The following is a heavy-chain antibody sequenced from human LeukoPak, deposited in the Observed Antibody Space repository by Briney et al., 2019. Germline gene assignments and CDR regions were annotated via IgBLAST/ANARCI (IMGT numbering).Heavy chain of an antibody. V-gene: IGHV4-4*07. J-gene: IGHJ3*02. Sequence: SETLSLTCTVSGGSISSYYWSWIRQPAGKGLEWIGRIYTSGSTNYNPSLKSRVTMPVDTSKNQFSLKLSSVTAADTAVYYCARDQSHPWYSSSWHDAFDIWGQGTMVTVSS. CDR3: ARDQSHPWYSSSWHDAFDI. D-gene: IGHD6-13*01. CDR1: GGSISSYY. CDR2: IYTSGST.